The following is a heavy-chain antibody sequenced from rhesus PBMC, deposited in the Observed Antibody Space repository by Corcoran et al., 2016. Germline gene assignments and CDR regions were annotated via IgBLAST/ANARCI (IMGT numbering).Heavy chain of an antibody. D-gene: IGHD2-2*01. J-gene: IGHJ4*01. CDR3: ARLGYDFDY. CDR2: ISGSGGST. Sequence: QVQLQESGPELVKPSETLSRTCAASGGSISSSNWWNWIRQPPGKGLEWVGRISGSGGSTSYNPSLKSRVTISTDTSKNQFSLKLSSVTAADTAVYYCARLGYDFDYWGQGVLVTVSS. V-gene: IGHV4-92*01. CDR1: GGSISSSNW.